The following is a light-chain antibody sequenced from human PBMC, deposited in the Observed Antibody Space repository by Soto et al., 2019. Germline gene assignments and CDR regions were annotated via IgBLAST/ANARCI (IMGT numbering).Light chain of an antibody. CDR2: GAS. CDR3: QQYNNLPPA. J-gene: IGKJ1*01. V-gene: IGKV3-15*01. Sequence: EIVMAQSPATLSVSPGERATLSCRASQSVSGNLAWYQQKPWQAPRLLIYGASTRATGIPARISGSGSGTEFNLPISSLQSEDFAVYSCQQYNNLPPAFGQGTKEEIK. CDR1: QSVSGN.